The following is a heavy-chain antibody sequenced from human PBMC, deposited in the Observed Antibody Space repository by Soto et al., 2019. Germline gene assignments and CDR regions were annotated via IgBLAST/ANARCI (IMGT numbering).Heavy chain of an antibody. V-gene: IGHV4-61*01. CDR3: SRAGVGPLLPAAMPGIPSAFYYYYGMDV. Sequence: SETLSLTCTVSGGSVSSGSYYWSWIRQPPGKGLEWIGYIYYSGSTNYNTSLKSRVTISVDTSKNQFSLKLSSVTAAETAVYYCSRAGVGPLLPAAMPGIPSAFYYYYGMDVWGQGATVTVSS. CDR1: GGSVSSGSYY. D-gene: IGHD2-2*01. CDR2: IYYSGST. J-gene: IGHJ6*02.